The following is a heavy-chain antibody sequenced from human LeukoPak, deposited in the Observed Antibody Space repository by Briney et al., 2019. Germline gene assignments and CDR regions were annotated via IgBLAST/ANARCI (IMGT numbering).Heavy chain of an antibody. Sequence: GASVKVSCKASGYTFTGYYMHWVRQAPGQGLEWMGWINPNSGGTNYAQKFQGRVTMTRDTSISTAYMELSRLRSDDTAVYYCARDAGTSYYDFWSGHAYYFDYWGQGTLVTVSS. J-gene: IGHJ4*02. CDR1: GYTFTGYY. CDR3: ARDAGTSYYDFWSGHAYYFDY. V-gene: IGHV1-2*02. D-gene: IGHD3-3*01. CDR2: INPNSGGT.